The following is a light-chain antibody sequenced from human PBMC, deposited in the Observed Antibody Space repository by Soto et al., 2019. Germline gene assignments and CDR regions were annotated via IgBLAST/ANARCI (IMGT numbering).Light chain of an antibody. CDR3: QSYDSGLSGWL. J-gene: IGLJ2*01. CDR2: ENT. V-gene: IGLV1-40*01. Sequence: QAVVTQPPSVSGAPGQRVTISCTGSSSNIGAVFDVHWYQQVPGTAPKLLIYENTKRPSRVPDRFSGSKSGTSASLAITGLQADDVADYCCQSYDSGLSGWLFGGGTTLTVL. CDR1: SSNIGAVFD.